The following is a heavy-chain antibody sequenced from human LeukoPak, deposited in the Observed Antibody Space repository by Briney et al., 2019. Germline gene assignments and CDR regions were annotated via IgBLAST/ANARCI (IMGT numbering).Heavy chain of an antibody. Sequence: GGSLRLSCAASGFSFSSHKMNWVRQAPGKGLEWVAAISSSGDRTYFVDSVKGRFTISRDNSKNTLYLQMNSLGAEDTAVYYCAKDSPRISVTGVEYFDHWGQGTLVTVSS. CDR3: AKDSPRISVTGVEYFDH. V-gene: IGHV3-23*01. CDR1: GFSFSSHK. J-gene: IGHJ1*01. D-gene: IGHD4-11*01. CDR2: ISSSGDRT.